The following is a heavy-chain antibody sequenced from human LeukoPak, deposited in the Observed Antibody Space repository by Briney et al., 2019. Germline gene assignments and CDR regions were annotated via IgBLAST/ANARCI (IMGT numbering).Heavy chain of an antibody. D-gene: IGHD5-18*01. Sequence: SETLSLTCTVSGGSISSSSYYWGWIRQPPGKGLEWIGRIYYSGSTYYNPSLKSRVTISVDTSKNQFSLKLSSVTAADTAVYYCARGDVDTGFDYWGQGTLVTVSS. CDR1: GGSISSSSYY. J-gene: IGHJ4*02. CDR2: IYYSGST. CDR3: ARGDVDTGFDY. V-gene: IGHV4-39*07.